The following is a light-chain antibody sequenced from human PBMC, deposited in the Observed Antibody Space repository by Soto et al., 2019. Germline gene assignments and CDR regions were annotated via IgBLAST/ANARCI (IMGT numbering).Light chain of an antibody. J-gene: IGKJ1*01. V-gene: IGKV1-5*03. Sequence: DIQMTQSPSTLSASVGDRVTITCRASQSISSWLAWYQQKPGKAPKLLIQKAASLESGVPSRFSGSGSGTDFSLTISSLQPDDFATYYCQQYSTYSRTFGQGTKVEVK. CDR3: QQYSTYSRT. CDR1: QSISSW. CDR2: KAA.